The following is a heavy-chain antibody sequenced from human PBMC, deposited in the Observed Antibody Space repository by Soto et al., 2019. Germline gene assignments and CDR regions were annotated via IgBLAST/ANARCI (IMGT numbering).Heavy chain of an antibody. D-gene: IGHD1-7*01. CDR2: IIPIFGTA. V-gene: IGHV1-69*06. CDR1: GGTFSSYA. J-gene: IGHJ5*02. Sequence: QVQLVQSGAEVKKPGSSVKVSCKASGGTFSSYAISWVRQAPGQGLEWMGGIIPIFGTANYAQKFQGRVTXXADKSTSTAYXXXXXXXXXXXXXXXXXSSGGWNYPXFDPWGQXTLVTVSX. CDR3: XSSGGWNYPXFDP.